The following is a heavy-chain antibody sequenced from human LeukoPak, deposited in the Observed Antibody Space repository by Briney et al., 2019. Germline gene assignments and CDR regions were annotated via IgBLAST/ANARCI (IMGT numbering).Heavy chain of an antibody. D-gene: IGHD5-24*01. Sequence: GGSLRLSCAASGFTVSTSYMTWVRQAPGKGLEWVSVIYSGGSTYYADSVKGRFTFSRDKSKNTLYLQMNSLRAEDTAVYYCAKGNFRDGSDYWGQGTLVTVSS. J-gene: IGHJ4*02. CDR2: IYSGGST. CDR3: AKGNFRDGSDY. V-gene: IGHV3-66*01. CDR1: GFTVSTSY.